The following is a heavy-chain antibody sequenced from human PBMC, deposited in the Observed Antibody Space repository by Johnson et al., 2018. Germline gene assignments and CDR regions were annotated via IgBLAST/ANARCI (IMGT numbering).Heavy chain of an antibody. CDR3: RASGGGFDI. D-gene: IGHD3-10*01. CDR1: GLTLSSYW. Sequence: VQLVESGGGLVQPGGSLRLSCAASGLTLSSYWMSWVRQAPGEGLEYVANIREDGGEKYYVDSVKGRFTISRDNAKNSLSPQMNSLRAEDTAVFYRRASGGGFDIWGQGTMVTVSS. J-gene: IGHJ3*02. CDR2: IREDGGEK. V-gene: IGHV3-7*01.